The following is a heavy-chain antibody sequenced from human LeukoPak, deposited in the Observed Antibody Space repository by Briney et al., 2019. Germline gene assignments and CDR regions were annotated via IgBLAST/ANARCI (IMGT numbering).Heavy chain of an antibody. D-gene: IGHD6-13*01. J-gene: IGHJ4*02. CDR2: ISSSSSYI. CDR3: ARSGPGIAAAEHFDY. Sequence: GGSLRLSCAASGFTFSSYSMNWVRQAPGKGLEWVSSISSSSSYIYYADSVKGRFTISRDNSKNTLYLQMNSLRAEDTAVYYCARSGPGIAAAEHFDYWGQGTLVAVSS. V-gene: IGHV3-21*04. CDR1: GFTFSSYS.